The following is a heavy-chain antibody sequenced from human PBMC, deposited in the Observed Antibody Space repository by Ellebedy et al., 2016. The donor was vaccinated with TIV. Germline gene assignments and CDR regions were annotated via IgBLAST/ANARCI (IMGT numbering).Heavy chain of an antibody. D-gene: IGHD2-2*01. CDR2: IKQDGSEK. CDR1: GFTFSSYW. Sequence: GGSLRLSXAASGFTFSSYWMSWVRQAPGKGLEWVANIKQDGSEKYYVDFVKGRFTISRDNAKNSLYLQMNSLRAEDTAVYYCARERVLAAMLYYYYGMDVWGQGTTVTVSS. J-gene: IGHJ6*02. V-gene: IGHV3-7*03. CDR3: ARERVLAAMLYYYYGMDV.